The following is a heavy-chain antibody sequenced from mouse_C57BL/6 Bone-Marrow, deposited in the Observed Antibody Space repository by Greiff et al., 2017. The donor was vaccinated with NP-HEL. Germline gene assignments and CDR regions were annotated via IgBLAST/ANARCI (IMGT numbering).Heavy chain of an antibody. D-gene: IGHD1-1*01. CDR3: AIYYGSRYYLDY. J-gene: IGHJ2*01. V-gene: IGHV1-76*01. CDR2: IYPGSGNT. Sequence: QVQLMQSGAELVRPGASVKLSCKASGFTFTDYYIHWVQQTPGQGLEWIARIYPGSGNTYYTEKFKGKATLTADKSSSTDYMQLSSLTSDDSAVYFYAIYYGSRYYLDYWGQGTTLTVSS. CDR1: GFTFTDYY.